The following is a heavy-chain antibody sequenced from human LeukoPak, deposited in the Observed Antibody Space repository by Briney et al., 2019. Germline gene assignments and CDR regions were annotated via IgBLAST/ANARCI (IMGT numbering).Heavy chain of an antibody. V-gene: IGHV4-61*08. J-gene: IGHJ3*02. CDR2: FYYSGST. CDR1: GGSLSGGGYY. D-gene: IGHD3-10*01. Sequence: SETLSLTRTVSGGSLSGGGYYWSWIRQHPGKGLEWIGYFYYSGSTKYNPSLKSRVTISGDTSKNQFSLKLNSVTAADTAVYYCARQDRISGAFDIWGQGTMVTVSS. CDR3: ARQDRISGAFDI.